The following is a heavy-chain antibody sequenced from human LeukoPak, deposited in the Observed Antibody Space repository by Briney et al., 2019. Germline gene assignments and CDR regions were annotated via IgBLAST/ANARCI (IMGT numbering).Heavy chain of an antibody. J-gene: IGHJ5*02. CDR2: IYSGGST. V-gene: IGHV3-66*01. D-gene: IGHD6-13*01. CDR1: EFSVGSNY. Sequence: GGSLRLSCAASEFSVGSNYMTWVRQAPGKGLEWVSLIYSGGSTYYADSVKGRFTISRDNSKNTLYLQMNSLRAEDTALYYCARTQQGNSFDPWGQGTLVTVSS. CDR3: ARTQQGNSFDP.